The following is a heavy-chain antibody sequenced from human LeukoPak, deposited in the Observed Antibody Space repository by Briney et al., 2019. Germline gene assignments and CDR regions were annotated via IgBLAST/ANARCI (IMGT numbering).Heavy chain of an antibody. CDR1: GFTFDDYA. V-gene: IGHV3-43D*04. CDR2: ISWDGGST. D-gene: IGHD3-10*01. CDR3: AKDIAPRTLLWFGEPATGMYV. Sequence: PGGSLRLSCAASGFTFDDYAMHWVRQAPGKGLEWVSLISWDGGSTYYADSVKGRFTISRENSKNSLYLQMNSLRAEDTALYYCAKDIAPRTLLWFGEPATGMYVWGKGTTVTVSS. J-gene: IGHJ6*04.